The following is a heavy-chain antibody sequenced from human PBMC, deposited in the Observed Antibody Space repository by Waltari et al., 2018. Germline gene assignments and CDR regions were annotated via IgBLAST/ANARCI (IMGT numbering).Heavy chain of an antibody. J-gene: IGHJ4*02. CDR2: IIPIFGTA. V-gene: IGHV1-69*01. CDR3: ARAYCTNGVCYKDYYFDY. CDR1: GGTFSSYA. D-gene: IGHD2-8*01. Sequence: QVQLVQSGAEVKKPGSSVKVSCKASGGTFSSYAISWVRQAPGQGLEWMGGIIPIFGTANYAQKFQGRVTITADESTSTAYMELSSLRSEDTAVYYCARAYCTNGVCYKDYYFDYWGQGTLVTVSS.